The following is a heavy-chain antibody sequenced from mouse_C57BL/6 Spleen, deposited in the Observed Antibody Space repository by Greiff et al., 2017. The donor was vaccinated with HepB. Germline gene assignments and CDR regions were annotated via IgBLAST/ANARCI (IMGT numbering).Heavy chain of an antibody. J-gene: IGHJ2*01. CDR2: INPNYGTT. CDR3: ARELYYGYFDY. CDR1: GYSFTDYN. D-gene: IGHD2-1*01. Sequence: EVQRVESGPELVKPGASVKISCKASGYSFTDYNMNWVKQSHGKSLEWIGVINPNYGTTSYNQKFKGKATLTVDKSSSTAYMQLNSLTSEDSAVYYCARELYYGYFDYWGQGTTLTVAS. V-gene: IGHV1-39*01.